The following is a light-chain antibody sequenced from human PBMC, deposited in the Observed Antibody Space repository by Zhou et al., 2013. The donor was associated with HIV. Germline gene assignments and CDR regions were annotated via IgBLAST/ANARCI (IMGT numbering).Light chain of an antibody. CDR2: AAS. J-gene: IGKJ2*01. Sequence: DIQMTQSPSTLSASVGDRVTITCRASQSISSWLAWYQQKPGKAPKLLLYAASRLESGVPSRFSGSGSGTDYTLTISSLQPEDFATYYCQQYYSTPYTFGQGTKLEIK. CDR3: QQYYSTPYT. V-gene: IGKV1-NL1*01. CDR1: QSISSW.